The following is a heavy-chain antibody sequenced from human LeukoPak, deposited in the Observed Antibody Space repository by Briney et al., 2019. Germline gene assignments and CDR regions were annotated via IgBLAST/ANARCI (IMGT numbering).Heavy chain of an antibody. V-gene: IGHV3-23*01. CDR3: ASNGGSTPPSYYYYYMDV. J-gene: IGHJ6*03. CDR2: ISGSGGST. Sequence: TGGSPRLSCAASGFTFSSYAMSWVRQAPGKGLEWVSAISGSGGSTYYADSVKGRFTISGDNSKNTLYLQMNSLRAEDTAVYYCASNGGSTPPSYYYYYMDVWGKGTTVTVSS. D-gene: IGHD3-16*01. CDR1: GFTFSSYA.